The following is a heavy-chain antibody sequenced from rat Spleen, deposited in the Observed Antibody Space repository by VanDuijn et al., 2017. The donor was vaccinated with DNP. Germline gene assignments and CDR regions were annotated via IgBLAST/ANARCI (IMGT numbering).Heavy chain of an antibody. J-gene: IGHJ2*01. CDR2: ITASGGST. V-gene: IGHV5S23*01. Sequence: EVQLVESGGGLVQPGRSLKLSCAASGFTFSYYGLAWVRQAPKKGLEWVASITASGGSTSYRDSVKGQFTISRDNAKSTLYLQMDSLRSEDTATYYCTTDFERGYWGQGVMVTVSS. CDR1: GFTFSYYG. CDR3: TTDFERGY. D-gene: IGHD1-11*01.